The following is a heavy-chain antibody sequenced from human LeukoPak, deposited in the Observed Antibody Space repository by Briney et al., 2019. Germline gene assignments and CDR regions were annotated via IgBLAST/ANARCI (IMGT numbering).Heavy chain of an antibody. CDR1: GFTFSSYG. CDR2: ITGRGEST. J-gene: IGHJ4*02. V-gene: IGHV3-23*01. Sequence: GGSLRLSCAASGFTFSSYGMNWVRQAPGKGLEWVSGITGRGESTYYADSVKGRFTISRDNSKNTLYLQMNSLRAGDTAIYYCAKDRRLASFDDWGQGALVTVSS. D-gene: IGHD6-25*01. CDR3: AKDRRLASFDD.